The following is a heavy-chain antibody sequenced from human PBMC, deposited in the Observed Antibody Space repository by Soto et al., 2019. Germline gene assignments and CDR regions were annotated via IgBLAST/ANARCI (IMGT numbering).Heavy chain of an antibody. D-gene: IGHD3-10*01. CDR2: INAGNGNT. CDR1: GYTFTSYA. V-gene: IGHV1-3*01. Sequence: QVQLVQSGAEVKKPGASVKVSCKASGYTFTSYAIHWVRQAPGQRLEWMGWINAGNGNTKYSQKFQGRVTITRDTSASTADMELSSLRSEDTAVYYCARDRVPPRWGQGTLVTVSS. CDR3: ARDRVPPR. J-gene: IGHJ4*02.